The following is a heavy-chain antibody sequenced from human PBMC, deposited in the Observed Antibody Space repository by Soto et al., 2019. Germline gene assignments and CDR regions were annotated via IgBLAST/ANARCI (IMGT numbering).Heavy chain of an antibody. J-gene: IGHJ4*02. D-gene: IGHD6-19*01. CDR3: ARRGQWRDFDY. V-gene: IGHV4-59*08. CDR2: IYYSGST. CDR1: GGNISSYY. Sequence: PSEIMSVTCTVSGGNISSYYWRWIRQPPGKGLEWIGHIYYSGSTNYNPSLKSRVTMSVDTSKNQFSLRLSSVTAADTAVYYCARRGQWRDFDYWGRGTLVTVSS.